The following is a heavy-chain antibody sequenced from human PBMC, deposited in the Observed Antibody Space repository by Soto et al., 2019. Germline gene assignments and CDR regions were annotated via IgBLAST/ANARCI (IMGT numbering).Heavy chain of an antibody. V-gene: IGHV1-46*03. J-gene: IGHJ4*01. CDR3: ARDRYCSGGSCWGFDY. CDR1: GYTFTSYY. CDR2: INPSGGST. Sequence: ASVKVSCKASGYTFTSYYMHWVRQAPGQGLEWMGIINPSGGSTSYAQKFQGRVTMTRDTSTSTVYMELSSLRSEDTAVYYCARDRYCSGGSCWGFDYWGLGTLVTVSS. D-gene: IGHD2-15*01.